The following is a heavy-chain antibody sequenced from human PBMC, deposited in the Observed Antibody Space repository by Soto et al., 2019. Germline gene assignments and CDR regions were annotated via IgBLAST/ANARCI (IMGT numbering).Heavy chain of an antibody. J-gene: IGHJ4*02. D-gene: IGHD6-13*01. CDR2: INPNSGGT. CDR3: ARGTSPTAAGEHIDY. Sequence: ASVKVSCKASGYTFTTNDINWVRQATGQGLEWMGWINPNSGGTNYAQKFQGWVTMTRDTSISTAYMELSRLRSDDTAVYYCARGTSPTAAGEHIDYWGQGTLVTVSS. V-gene: IGHV1-2*04. CDR1: GYTFTTND.